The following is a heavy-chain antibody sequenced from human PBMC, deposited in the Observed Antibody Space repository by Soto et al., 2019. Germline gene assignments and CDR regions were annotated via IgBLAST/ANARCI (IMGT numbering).Heavy chain of an antibody. J-gene: IGHJ6*02. V-gene: IGHV4-59*01. CDR2: IYYSGST. CDR1: GGSISSYY. Sequence: LSLTCTVSGGSISSYYWSWIRQPPGKGLEWIGYIYYSGSTNYNPSLKSRVTISVDTSKNQFSLKLSSVTAADTAVYYCARVKARYYYGMDVWGQGTTVTVSS. CDR3: ARVKARYYYGMDV.